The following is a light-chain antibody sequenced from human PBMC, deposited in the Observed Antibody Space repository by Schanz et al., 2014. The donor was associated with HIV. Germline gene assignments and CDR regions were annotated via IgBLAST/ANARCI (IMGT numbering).Light chain of an antibody. CDR3: SSHAGRSAFVV. J-gene: IGLJ2*01. CDR1: SSDVGGYNY. V-gene: IGLV2-14*03. CDR2: DVS. Sequence: QSALTQPASVSGSPGQSITISCTGTSSDVGGYNYVSWYQQHPGKAPKLMIYDVSNRPSGVSNRFSGSKSGNTASLTISGLHAEDEADYYCSSHAGRSAFVVFGGGTKLTVL.